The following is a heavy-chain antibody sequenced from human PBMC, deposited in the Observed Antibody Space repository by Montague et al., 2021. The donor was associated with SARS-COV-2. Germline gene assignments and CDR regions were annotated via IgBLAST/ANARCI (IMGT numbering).Heavy chain of an antibody. CDR1: GGTVRDYY. V-gene: IGHV4-59*08. D-gene: IGHD1-1*01. CDR3: ARHSVSEDGTFFRSYFDP. J-gene: IGHJ5*02. Sequence: SETLSLTCTVSGGTVRDYYWNWIRQTPGKGLEWIGYIFYNGYTKXXPSLESRVTLSVDTPGNQFSLSLRSVTASDTATYFCARHSVSEDGTFFRSYFDPWGQGAQVIVSS. CDR2: IFYNGYT.